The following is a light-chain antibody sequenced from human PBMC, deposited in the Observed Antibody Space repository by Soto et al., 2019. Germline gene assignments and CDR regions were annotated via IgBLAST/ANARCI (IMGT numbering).Light chain of an antibody. CDR1: SSDVGGYNY. V-gene: IGLV2-11*01. CDR3: CSYAGSYTFWV. J-gene: IGLJ1*01. CDR2: DVS. Sequence: QLVLTQPRSVSGSPGQSVTISCTGTSSDVGGYNYVSWYQQHPGKAPKLMIYDVSKRPSGVPDRFSGSKSGNTASLTISGLQAEDEADYYCCSYAGSYTFWVFGTGTKLTVL.